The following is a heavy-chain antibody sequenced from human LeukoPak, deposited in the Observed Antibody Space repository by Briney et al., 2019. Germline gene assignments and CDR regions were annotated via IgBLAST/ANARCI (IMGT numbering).Heavy chain of an antibody. D-gene: IGHD5/OR15-5a*01. CDR1: GFTFSSYS. CDR3: ARGGSTRYDY. Sequence: GGSLRLSCAASGFTFSSYSMNWVRQAPGKGLEWVSSISSSSSYIHYADSLKGRFTISRDNAKNSLYLQMNSLRPEDTAVYYCARGGSTRYDYWGQGTLVTVSS. J-gene: IGHJ4*02. V-gene: IGHV3-21*01. CDR2: ISSSSSYI.